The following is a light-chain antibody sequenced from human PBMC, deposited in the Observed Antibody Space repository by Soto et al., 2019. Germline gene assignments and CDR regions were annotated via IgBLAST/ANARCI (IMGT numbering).Light chain of an antibody. CDR2: LGS. J-gene: IGKJ1*01. CDR3: MQALQTPWT. V-gene: IGKV2-28*01. Sequence: DIVMTQSPLSLPVTPGEPASISCRSSQSLLHSNGFNCLDWYLQKPGQSPQLLIYLGSNRASGVPDRFSGSGSGTDFTLKISRVAAEDVGVYYCMQALQTPWTFGLGTKVDIK. CDR1: QSLLHSNGFNC.